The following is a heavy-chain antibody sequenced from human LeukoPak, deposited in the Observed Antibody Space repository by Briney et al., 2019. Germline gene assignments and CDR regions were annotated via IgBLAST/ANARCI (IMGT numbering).Heavy chain of an antibody. D-gene: IGHD1-26*01. J-gene: IGHJ4*02. CDR1: GGSLSSGSYK. V-gene: IGHV4-61*02. CDR3: ARGIVGATAPDS. CDR2: MYPGGGT. Sequence: SQTLSLTCTVSGGSLSSGSYKWRWIRQPAGTGLEWIGRMYPGGGTNYSPSLKSRVTILLDTSKNQFSLKLMSVTAADTAVYYCARGIVGATAPDSWGQGTLVTVSS.